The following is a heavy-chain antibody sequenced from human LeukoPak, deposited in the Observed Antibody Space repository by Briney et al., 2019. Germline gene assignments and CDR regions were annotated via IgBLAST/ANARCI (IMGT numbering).Heavy chain of an antibody. CDR1: GGFISTYC. CDR2: IYFNGSA. D-gene: IGHD3-9*01. V-gene: IGHV4-59*01. J-gene: IGHJ4*02. Sequence: SGTLSLTCTVSGGFISTYCWNWIRQSPGKRLEWIGYIYFNGSAKYNPSLKSPVTMSVDTSKNQFSLILNSVTAADTAVYYCARDLGITGYYPFDYWGQGILVTVSS. CDR3: ARDLGITGYYPFDY.